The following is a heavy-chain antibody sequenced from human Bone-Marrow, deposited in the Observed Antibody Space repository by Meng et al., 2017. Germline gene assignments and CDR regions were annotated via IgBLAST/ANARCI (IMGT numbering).Heavy chain of an antibody. CDR3: AKDLGQPMIVYYYYYYGMDV. D-gene: IGHD3-22*01. CDR2: ISGSGGST. J-gene: IGHJ6*02. CDR1: GFTFSSYA. Sequence: GESLKISCAASGFTFSSYAMSCVRQAPGKGLEWVSAISGSGGSTYYADSAKGRFTISRDNSKNTLYLQMNSLRAEDTAVYYCAKDLGQPMIVYYYYYYGMDVWGQGTTVTVSS. V-gene: IGHV3-23*01.